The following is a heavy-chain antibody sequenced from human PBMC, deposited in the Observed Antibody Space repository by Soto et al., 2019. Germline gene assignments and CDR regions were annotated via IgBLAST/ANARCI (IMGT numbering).Heavy chain of an antibody. CDR1: GFTFSSYG. CDR3: AKPGSGWSRFGDGMDV. D-gene: IGHD6-19*01. Sequence: QVQLVESGGGVVQPGRSLRLSCAASGFTFSSYGMHWVRQAPGKGLEWVAVISYDGSNKYYADSVKGRFTISRDNSKNTLYLQMNSLRAEDTAVYYCAKPGSGWSRFGDGMDVW. J-gene: IGHJ6*01. CDR2: ISYDGSNK. V-gene: IGHV3-30*18.